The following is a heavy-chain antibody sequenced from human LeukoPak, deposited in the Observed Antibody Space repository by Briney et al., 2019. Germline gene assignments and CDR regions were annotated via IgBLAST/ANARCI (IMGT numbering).Heavy chain of an antibody. V-gene: IGHV4-4*07. CDR1: GGSISSYY. Sequence: PSETLSLTCTVSGGSISSYYWSWIRQPAGKGLEWIGRIYTSGSTNYNPSLKRRVTMSVDTSKNQFSLKLSSVTAADTAVYYCARDGYYDFWSGSYPYMDVWGKGTTVTVSS. J-gene: IGHJ6*03. CDR3: ARDGYYDFWSGSYPYMDV. D-gene: IGHD3-3*01. CDR2: IYTSGST.